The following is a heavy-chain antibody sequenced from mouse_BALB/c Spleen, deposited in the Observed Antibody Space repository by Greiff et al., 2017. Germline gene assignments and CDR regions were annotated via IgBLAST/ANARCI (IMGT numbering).Heavy chain of an antibody. D-gene: IGHD2-14*01. CDR1: GFTFSSYG. V-gene: IGHV5-6-3*01. Sequence: EVQLMESGGGLVQPGGSLKLSCAASGFTFSSYGMSWVRQTPDKRLELVATINSNGGSTYYPDSVKGRFTISRDNAKNTLYLQMSSLKSEDTAMYYCARENYRYDRDSPYAMDYWGQGTSVTVSS. CDR2: INSNGGST. J-gene: IGHJ4*01. CDR3: ARENYRYDRDSPYAMDY.